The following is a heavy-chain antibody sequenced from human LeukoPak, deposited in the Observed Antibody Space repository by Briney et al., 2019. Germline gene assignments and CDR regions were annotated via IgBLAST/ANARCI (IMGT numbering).Heavy chain of an antibody. J-gene: IGHJ6*03. CDR1: GGSISSYY. V-gene: IGHV4-4*07. D-gene: IGHD2-2*02. Sequence: SETLSLTCTVSGGSISSYYWSWIRQPAGKGLEWIGRIYTSGSTNYNPSLKSRVTISVDTSKNQFSLKLSSVTAADTAVYYCARGIVVVPAAIGYMDVWGKGTTVTVSS. CDR2: IYTSGST. CDR3: ARGIVVVPAAIGYMDV.